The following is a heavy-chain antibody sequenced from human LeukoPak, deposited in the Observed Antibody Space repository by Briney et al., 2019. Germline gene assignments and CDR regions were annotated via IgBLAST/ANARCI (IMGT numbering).Heavy chain of an antibody. Sequence: GGSLRLSCAASGFTFSSYAMHWVRQAPGKGLEWVAVISYDGSNKYYADSVKGRFTISRDNSKNTLYLQTNSLRAEDTAVYYCAKFFTGEYVRAFDVWGQGTMVTVSS. V-gene: IGHV3-30*18. D-gene: IGHD3-10*02. CDR2: ISYDGSNK. J-gene: IGHJ3*01. CDR1: GFTFSSYA. CDR3: AKFFTGEYVRAFDV.